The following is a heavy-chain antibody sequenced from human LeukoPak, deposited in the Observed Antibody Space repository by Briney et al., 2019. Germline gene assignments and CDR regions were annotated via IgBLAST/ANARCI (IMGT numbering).Heavy chain of an antibody. CDR2: IIPIFGTA. CDR3: ASSPLGLRGAYYFDY. J-gene: IGHJ4*02. V-gene: IGHV1-69*05. D-gene: IGHD3-16*01. CDR1: GGTFSSYA. Sequence: GASVKVSCKASGGTFSSYAISWVRQAPGQGLEWMGGIIPIFGTANYAQKFQGRVTITTDESTSTAYMELSSLRSEDTAVYYCASSPLGLRGAYYFDYWGQGTLVTVSS.